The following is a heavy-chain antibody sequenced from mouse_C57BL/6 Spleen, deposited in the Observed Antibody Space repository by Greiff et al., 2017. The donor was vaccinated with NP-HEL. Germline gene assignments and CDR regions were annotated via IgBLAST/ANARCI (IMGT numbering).Heavy chain of an antibody. CDR3: ARTARIKY. CDR1: GYSITSGYG. V-gene: IGHV3-2*02. J-gene: IGHJ2*01. Sequence: EVQLQQSGPGLVKPSQSLSLTCTVTGYSITSGYGWNWIRQFPGNKLEWMGYISYSGSANYNPSLKSRISITRDTSKNQFFLQLNSVTTEDTATYYCARTARIKYWGQGTTLTVSS. D-gene: IGHD1-2*01. CDR2: ISYSGSA.